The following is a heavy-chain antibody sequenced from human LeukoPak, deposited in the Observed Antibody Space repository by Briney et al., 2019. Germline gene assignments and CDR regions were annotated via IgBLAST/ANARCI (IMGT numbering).Heavy chain of an antibody. J-gene: IGHJ5*02. CDR1: GGSISSSGYS. CDR3: ARTPTYCGGDCYYFDP. Sequence: SQTLSLTCAVSGGSISSSGYSWSWIRQPPGKGLEWIGYIHHTGSTYYNPSLKSRVTISVDRSKNQFSLKLSSVTAADTAMYFCARTPTYCGGDCYYFDPWGQGALVTVSS. D-gene: IGHD2-21*02. V-gene: IGHV4-30-2*01. CDR2: IHHTGST.